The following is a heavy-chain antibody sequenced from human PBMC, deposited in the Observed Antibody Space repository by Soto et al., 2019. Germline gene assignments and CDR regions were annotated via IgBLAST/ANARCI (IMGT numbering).Heavy chain of an antibody. D-gene: IGHD2-21*01. V-gene: IGHV4-34*01. CDR3: ARAPPLWWSRAFDY. Sequence: KASETLSLTCAVYGGSFSGCYWSWIRQPPGKGLEWIGEINHSGSTNYNPSLKSRVTISVDTSKNQFSLKLSSVTAADTAVYYCARAPPLWWSRAFDYWGQGTLVTVSS. CDR1: GGSFSGCY. J-gene: IGHJ4*02. CDR2: INHSGST.